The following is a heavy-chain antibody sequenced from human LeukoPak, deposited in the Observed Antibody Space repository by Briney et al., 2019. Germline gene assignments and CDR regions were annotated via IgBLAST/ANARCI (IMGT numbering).Heavy chain of an antibody. CDR2: IKQDGSEK. CDR1: GFTFSSYW. Sequence: GSLRLSCAASGFTFSSYWMSWVRQAPGKGLEWVANIKQDGSEKYYVDSVKGRFTISRDNAKNSLYLEVNSLRAEDTAVYYCARDVPDMARAFPGGHWGQGTLVTVSS. CDR3: ARDVPDMARAFPGGH. D-gene: IGHD3-10*01. J-gene: IGHJ4*02. V-gene: IGHV3-7*01.